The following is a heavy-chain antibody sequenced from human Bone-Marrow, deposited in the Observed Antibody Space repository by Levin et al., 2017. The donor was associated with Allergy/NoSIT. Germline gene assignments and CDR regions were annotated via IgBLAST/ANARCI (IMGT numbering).Heavy chain of an antibody. CDR3: VTHRGYSNPKLFDY. J-gene: IGHJ4*02. CDR2: INRLTDGGTT. CDR1: GFIFGLAS. Sequence: GGSLRLSCETSGFIFGLASMSWVRQAPGKGLEWVGHINRLTDGGTTDYAVPVKGRFTISRDDSKNTLWLQMNSLKTEDTAVYYCVTHRGYSNPKLFDYWGRGTLVTVSS. D-gene: IGHD6-13*01. V-gene: IGHV3-15*01.